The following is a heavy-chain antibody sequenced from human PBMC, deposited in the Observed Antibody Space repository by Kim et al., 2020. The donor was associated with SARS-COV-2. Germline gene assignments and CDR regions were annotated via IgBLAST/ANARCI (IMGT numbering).Heavy chain of an antibody. CDR3: ARWLPAAKGLGDY. Sequence: SETLSLTCTVSGGSISSSSYYWGWIRQPPGKGLEWIGSIYYSGSTYYNPSLKSRVTISVDTSKNQFSLKLSSVTAADTAVYYCARWLPAAKGLGDYWGQGTLVTVSS. V-gene: IGHV4-39*01. CDR2: IYYSGST. J-gene: IGHJ4*02. D-gene: IGHD2-2*01. CDR1: GGSISSSSYY.